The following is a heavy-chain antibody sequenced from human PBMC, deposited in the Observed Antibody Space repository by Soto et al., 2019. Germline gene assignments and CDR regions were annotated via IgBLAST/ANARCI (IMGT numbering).Heavy chain of an antibody. V-gene: IGHV3-53*02. CDR1: GFTVSTNY. J-gene: IGHJ6*02. CDR2: IYYDDGST. CDR3: ASGQQVILRYYYGLDV. Sequence: EVQLVETGGGLIQPGGSLRLSCAVSGFTVSTNYMSWVRQAPGKGLEWVSVIYYDDGSTYYADSVKGRFSISRDSSSNTLYLQMNSLRAEDTAVYYCASGQQVILRYYYGLDVWGQGTKVTVSS. D-gene: IGHD6-13*01.